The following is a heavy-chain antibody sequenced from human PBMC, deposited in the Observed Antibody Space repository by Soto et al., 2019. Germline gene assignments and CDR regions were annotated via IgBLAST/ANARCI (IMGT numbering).Heavy chain of an antibody. D-gene: IGHD6-19*01. CDR1: SGSISSSNW. Sequence: QVQLQESGPGLVKPSGTLSLTCTVSSGSISSSNWWSWVRQPAGKGLEWIGEIYHSGSTNYNPSLKSRVTISVDKSKNQFSLKLSYVTAADTAVYYCESLAVAGNPFDSWGQGTMVTVSS. V-gene: IGHV4-4*02. J-gene: IGHJ3*02. CDR3: ESLAVAGNPFDS. CDR2: IYHSGST.